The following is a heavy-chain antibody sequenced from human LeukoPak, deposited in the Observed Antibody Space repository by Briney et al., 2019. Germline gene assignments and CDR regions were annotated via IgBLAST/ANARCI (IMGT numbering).Heavy chain of an antibody. J-gene: IGHJ4*02. CDR3: AIRAGGTGYYGNY. Sequence: SVKVSCKASGGTFSSYAISWVRQAPGQGLERMGGIIPIFGTANYAQKFQGRVTITADESTSTAYMELSSLRSEDTAVYYCAIRAGGTGYYGNYWGQGTLVTVSS. D-gene: IGHD3/OR15-3a*01. CDR2: IIPIFGTA. V-gene: IGHV1-69*13. CDR1: GGTFSSYA.